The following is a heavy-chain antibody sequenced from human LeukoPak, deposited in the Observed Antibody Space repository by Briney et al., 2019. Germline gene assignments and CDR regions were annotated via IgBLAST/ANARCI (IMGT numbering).Heavy chain of an antibody. J-gene: IGHJ4*02. CDR3: ARVFRRDSYFDY. D-gene: IGHD5-24*01. CDR1: GYSITSYY. CDR2: IFYSGNT. V-gene: IGHV4-59*01. Sequence: ETECLIRTVSGYSITSYYSSWIRQPPGKGLEWIGYIFYSGNTDYDPSLKSRVTISVDTSRNQFSLKLDSVTAADTAVYYCARVFRRDSYFDYWGQGTLVIVSS.